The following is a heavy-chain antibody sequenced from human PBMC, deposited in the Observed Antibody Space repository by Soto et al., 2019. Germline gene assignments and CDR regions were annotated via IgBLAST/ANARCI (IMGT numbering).Heavy chain of an antibody. CDR3: ARMRASGPHFDLFDS. Sequence: QVTLKESGPVVVKPAETLTLTCTVSGFSLKNMQLGVSWIRRPPGKGLEWLGHIFANDETTYSTSLRNRLTISKDTSEKQVDLTLNTLDPVDTDTYFCARMRASGPHFDLFDSCGQGALVTVSS. D-gene: IGHD1-26*01. V-gene: IGHV2-26*01. CDR1: GFSLKNMQLG. CDR2: IFANDET. J-gene: IGHJ4*02.